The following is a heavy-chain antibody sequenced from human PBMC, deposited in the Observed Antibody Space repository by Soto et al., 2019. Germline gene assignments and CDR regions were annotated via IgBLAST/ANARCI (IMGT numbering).Heavy chain of an antibody. CDR2: ISYDGSNK. CDR3: ARDTKKSTVTTPYYYYGMDV. D-gene: IGHD4-17*01. V-gene: IGHV3-30-3*01. CDR1: GFTFSSYA. J-gene: IGHJ6*02. Sequence: LRLSCAASGFTFSSYAMHWVRQAPGKGLEWVAVISYDGSNKYYADSVKGRFTISRDNSKNTLYLQMNSLRAEDTAVYYCARDTKKSTVTTPYYYYGMDVWGQGTTVTVSS.